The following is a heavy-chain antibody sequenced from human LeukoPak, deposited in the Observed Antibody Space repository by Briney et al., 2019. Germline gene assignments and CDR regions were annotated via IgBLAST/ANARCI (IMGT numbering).Heavy chain of an antibody. V-gene: IGHV4-61*02. Sequence: SETLSLTCTVSGGSISGGNYYWSWIRQPAGKGLEWIGRIYTSGSTNYNSSLKSRVTISVDTSKTQFSLKLSSVTAADTAVYYCARGDCSSTICYSPMDVWGKGTTVTVSS. CDR1: GGSISGGNYY. J-gene: IGHJ6*03. CDR2: IYTSGST. D-gene: IGHD2-2*01. CDR3: ARGDCSSTICYSPMDV.